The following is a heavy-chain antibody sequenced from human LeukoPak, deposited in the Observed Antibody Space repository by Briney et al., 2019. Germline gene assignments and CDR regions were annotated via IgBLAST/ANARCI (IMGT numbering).Heavy chain of an antibody. V-gene: IGHV4-59*08. J-gene: IGHJ4*02. CDR3: ARHQYLPYDSSGSLDY. D-gene: IGHD3-22*01. CDR1: GASITSSY. Sequence: SETLSLTCTVSGASITSSYWSWIRQPPGKGLEWIGYVYHTGNTDYTPSLKSRVTISVDTSKNQFSLKLSSVTAADTAVYYCARHQYLPYDSSGSLDYWGQGTLVTVSS. CDR2: VYHTGNT.